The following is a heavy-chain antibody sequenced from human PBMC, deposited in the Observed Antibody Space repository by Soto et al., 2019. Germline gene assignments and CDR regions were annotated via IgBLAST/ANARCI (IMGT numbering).Heavy chain of an antibody. Sequence: VQLLESGGDLVQPGGSLRLSCAASGFTFSSYAMSWVRQAPGKGLEWVSPICASGGNTYYADSVKGRFTISRDNSQNTLYLQMNSLKAEDTAVYYCAKGRSDNCYSSSDYWGQGTLVTVSS. V-gene: IGHV3-23*01. CDR3: AKGRSDNCYSSSDY. CDR1: GFTFSSYA. CDR2: ICASGGNT. D-gene: IGHD2-15*01. J-gene: IGHJ4*02.